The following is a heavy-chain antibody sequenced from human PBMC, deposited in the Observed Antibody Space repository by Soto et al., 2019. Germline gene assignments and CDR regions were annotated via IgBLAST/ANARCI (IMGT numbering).Heavy chain of an antibody. J-gene: IGHJ4*02. Sequence: SETLSLTCTVSGGSISSSSYYWGWIRQPPGKGLEWIGSIYYSGSTYYNPSLKSRVTISVDTAKNQFSLKLSSVTAADTAVYYCARHPDNKKIQLWLMRGGDFDYWGQGTLVTVSS. D-gene: IGHD5-18*01. CDR3: ARHPDNKKIQLWLMRGGDFDY. V-gene: IGHV4-39*01. CDR2: IYYSGST. CDR1: GGSISSSSYY.